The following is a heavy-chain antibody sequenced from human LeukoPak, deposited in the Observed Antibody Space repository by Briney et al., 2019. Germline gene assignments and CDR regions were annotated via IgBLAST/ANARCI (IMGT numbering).Heavy chain of an antibody. J-gene: IGHJ6*03. Sequence: SVKVSCKASGGTFSSYAISWVRQAPGQGLEWMGGVIPIFGTANYAQKFQGRVTITADESTSTAYMELSSLRSEDTAVYYCARSAHSSSWYYYYYMDVWGKGTTVTVSS. V-gene: IGHV1-69*13. CDR1: GGTFSSYA. D-gene: IGHD6-13*01. CDR2: VIPIFGTA. CDR3: ARSAHSSSWYYYYYMDV.